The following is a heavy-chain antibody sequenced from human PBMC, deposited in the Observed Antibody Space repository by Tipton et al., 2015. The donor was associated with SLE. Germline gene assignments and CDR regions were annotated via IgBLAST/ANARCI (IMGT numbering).Heavy chain of an antibody. CDR2: IFFDGST. D-gene: IGHD3-16*01. V-gene: IGHV4-39*07. CDR3: ASPGGIDGFDS. CDR1: GLSLPHFRSY. J-gene: IGHJ4*02. Sequence: TLSLTCSVSGLSLPHFRSYWGSIRQPPGKGLEWLGGIFFDGSTHYNPSLKSRLSISLDTSKNQFSLKLTSVTAADTASYCCASPGGIDGFDSWGPGRQVTVSS.